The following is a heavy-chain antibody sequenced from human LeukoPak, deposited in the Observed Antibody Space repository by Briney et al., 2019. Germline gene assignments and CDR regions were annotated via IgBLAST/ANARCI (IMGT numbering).Heavy chain of an antibody. D-gene: IGHD4-17*01. Sequence: ASVKVSCKASGYTFTSYNINWVRQATGQGLEWMGWMNPNSGNTGYAQKFQGRVTMTRNTSISTAYMELSSLRSEDTAVYYCAKGTEKQDSTVKPPVCLDYWGQGTLVTVSS. CDR3: AKGTEKQDSTVKPPVCLDY. V-gene: IGHV1-8*01. CDR2: MNPNSGNT. J-gene: IGHJ4*02. CDR1: GYTFTSYN.